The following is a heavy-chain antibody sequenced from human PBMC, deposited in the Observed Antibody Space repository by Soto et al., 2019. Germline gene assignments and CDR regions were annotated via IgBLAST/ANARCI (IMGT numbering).Heavy chain of an antibody. Sequence: QVQLQESGPGLVKPSETLSLTCLVSGGSISNTSFYWSWIRQPPGKGLEWLGSMFFSGTTYYNPSLKNRVAMSIDTSKNEFSLKMSSVTAADTAVYSCARLRSTYSASWYAGGFFDLWGQGTPLSVSS. J-gene: IGHJ4*02. D-gene: IGHD6-13*01. CDR2: MFFSGTT. CDR1: GGSISNTSFY. CDR3: ARLRSTYSASWYAGGFFDL. V-gene: IGHV4-39*01.